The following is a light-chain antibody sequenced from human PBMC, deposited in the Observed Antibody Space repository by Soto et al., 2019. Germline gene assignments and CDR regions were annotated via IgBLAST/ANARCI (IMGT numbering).Light chain of an antibody. J-gene: IGLJ1*01. V-gene: IGLV2-23*02. CDR3: CSYADVSSDV. CDR1: SSNVGTYNL. CDR2: EVS. Sequence: QSALTQPASVSGSPGQSITISCTGTSSNVGTYNLVSWYQQHPGEAPKLLIYEVSERPSGVSIRVTASKSGNTASLTISGLQAEDEADYYCCSYADVSSDVFGTGTKVTVL.